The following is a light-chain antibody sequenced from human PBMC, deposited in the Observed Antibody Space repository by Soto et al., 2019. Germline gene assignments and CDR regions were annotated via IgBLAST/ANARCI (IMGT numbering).Light chain of an antibody. J-gene: IGKJ2*01. CDR2: WAS. CDR1: QNVLYSSNNKNY. Sequence: DIVMTQSPDSLAVSLGERATINCKSSQNVLYSSNNKNYLAWYQHKVGQPPKLLIYWASTRESGVPDRFSGSGSGTDFTLTISSLPAEDVAVYYCQQYYSSPVTFGQGTKLEI. CDR3: QQYYSSPVT. V-gene: IGKV4-1*01.